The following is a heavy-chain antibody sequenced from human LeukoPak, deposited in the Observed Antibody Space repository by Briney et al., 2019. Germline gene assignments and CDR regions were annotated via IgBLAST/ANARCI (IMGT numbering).Heavy chain of an antibody. J-gene: IGHJ4*02. V-gene: IGHV3-23*01. CDR2: ISGST. Sequence: QPGGSLRLSCAASGFTFSSYAMSWVRQAPGKGLEWVSGISGSTYYAESVKGRFTISRDTSNNTLFLQMNSLRAEDTAVYFCAKAGYGGYLGGYFDYWGQGTLVTVSS. CDR3: AKAGYGGYLGGYFDY. D-gene: IGHD5-12*01. CDR1: GFTFSSYA.